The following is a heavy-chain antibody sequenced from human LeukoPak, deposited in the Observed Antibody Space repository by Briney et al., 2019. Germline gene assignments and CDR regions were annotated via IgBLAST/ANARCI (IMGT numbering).Heavy chain of an antibody. J-gene: IGHJ4*02. CDR2: ISGSGGST. Sequence: PGGSLRLSCAASGFTFSSYAMSWVLQAPGKGLEWVSAISGSGGSTYYADSVKGRFTISRDNSKNTLYLQMNSLRAEDTAVYYCAKSYSGWYSNYFDYWGQGTLVTVSS. CDR3: AKSYSGWYSNYFDY. V-gene: IGHV3-23*01. D-gene: IGHD6-19*01. CDR1: GFTFSSYA.